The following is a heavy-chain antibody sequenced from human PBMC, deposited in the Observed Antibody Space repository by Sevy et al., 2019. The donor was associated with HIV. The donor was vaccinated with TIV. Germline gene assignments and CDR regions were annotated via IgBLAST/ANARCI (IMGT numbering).Heavy chain of an antibody. J-gene: IGHJ4*02. Sequence: ASVKVSCKASGGTFSSYAISWVRQAPGQGLEWMGGIIPIFGTANYAQKFQGRVTITADESTSTAYMELSSVRSEDTAVYYWARHVGSGYYNYWGQGTLVTVSS. CDR2: IIPIFGTA. D-gene: IGHD3-22*01. CDR1: GGTFSSYA. V-gene: IGHV1-69*13. CDR3: ARHVGSGYYNY.